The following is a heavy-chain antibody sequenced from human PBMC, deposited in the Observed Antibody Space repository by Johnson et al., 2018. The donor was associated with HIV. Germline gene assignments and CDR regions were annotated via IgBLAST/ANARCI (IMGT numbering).Heavy chain of an antibody. V-gene: IGHV3-33*08. Sequence: QVQVVESGGGLVKPGGSLRLSCAASGFTFSSYGMHWVRQAPGKGLEWVAVIWYDGSNKYYADSVKGRFTISRDNSKGTLYLQMDGLRPEDTALYYCARAPHDAFDVWGQGTMVTVSS. CDR3: ARAPHDAFDV. CDR1: GFTFSSYG. CDR2: IWYDGSNK. J-gene: IGHJ3*01.